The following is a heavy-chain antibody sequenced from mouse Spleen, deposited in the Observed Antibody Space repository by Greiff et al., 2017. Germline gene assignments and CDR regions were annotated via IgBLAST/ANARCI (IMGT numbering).Heavy chain of an antibody. CDR3: ARHGSSHWYFDV. V-gene: IGHV5-15*04. Sequence: EVMLVESGGGLVQPGGSLKLSCAASGFTFSDYGMAWVRQAPRKGPAWVAFISNLAYSIYYADTVTGRFTISRENAKNTLYLEMSSLRSEDTAMYYCARHGSSHWYFDVWGTGTTVTVSS. CDR2: ISNLAYSI. D-gene: IGHD1-1*01. CDR1: GFTFSDYG. J-gene: IGHJ1*03.